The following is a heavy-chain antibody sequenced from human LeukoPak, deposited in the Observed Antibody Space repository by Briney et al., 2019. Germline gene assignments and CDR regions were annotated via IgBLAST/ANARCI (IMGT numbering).Heavy chain of an antibody. CDR3: ARNAWKSYDSGRGRMDV. D-gene: IGHD3-10*01. CDR1: GFTFSTYA. V-gene: IGHV3-48*01. Sequence: QAGGSLRLSCAASGFTFSTYAMNWVRQASGKGLEWVSYIAADSSAIYYADSVRGRCTISRDNAKNSLYLQMNSLRAEDTAVYYCARNAWKSYDSGRGRMDVWGQGTTVTVSS. J-gene: IGHJ6*02. CDR2: IAADSSAI.